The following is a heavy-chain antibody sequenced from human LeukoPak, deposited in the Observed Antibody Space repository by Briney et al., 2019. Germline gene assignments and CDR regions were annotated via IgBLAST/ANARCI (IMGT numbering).Heavy chain of an antibody. J-gene: IGHJ5*02. CDR2: IYHSGST. D-gene: IGHD6-13*01. CDR1: GGSISSSNW. V-gene: IGHV4-4*02. Sequence: SETLSLTCAVSGGSISSSNWWSWVRQPPGKGLEWIGEIYHSGSTNYNLSLKSRVTISVDKSKNQFSLKLSSVTAADTAVYYCARYLAAANWFDPWGQGTLVTVSS. CDR3: ARYLAAANWFDP.